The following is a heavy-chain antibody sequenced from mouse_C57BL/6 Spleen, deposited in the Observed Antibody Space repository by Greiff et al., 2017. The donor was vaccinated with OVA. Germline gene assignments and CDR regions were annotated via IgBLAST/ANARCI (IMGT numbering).Heavy chain of an antibody. CDR1: GFTFSSYG. J-gene: IGHJ1*03. D-gene: IGHD2-4*01. CDR3: ARQKGYYDYDWYFDV. Sequence: DVKLVESGGDLVKPGGSLTLSCAASGFTFSSYGMSWVRQTPDKRLEWVATISSGGSYTYYPDSVKGRFTISRDNAKNTLYLQMSSLKSEDTAMYYCARQKGYYDYDWYFDVWGTGTTVTVSS. V-gene: IGHV5-6*02. CDR2: ISSGGSYT.